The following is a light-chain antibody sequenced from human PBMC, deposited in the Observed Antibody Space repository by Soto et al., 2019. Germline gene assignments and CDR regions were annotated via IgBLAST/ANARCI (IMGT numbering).Light chain of an antibody. CDR2: SND. CDR1: SSNIGSNT. V-gene: IGLV1-44*01. Sequence: QSVLTQPPSASGTPGQRVTISCSGSSSNIGSNTVNWYQQLPGTAPKLLIYSNDQRPSGVPDRFSGSKSGTSASLAISGLQSEDEAHYYCAAWDDSLNGPVFGGGTKLTV. J-gene: IGLJ2*01. CDR3: AAWDDSLNGPV.